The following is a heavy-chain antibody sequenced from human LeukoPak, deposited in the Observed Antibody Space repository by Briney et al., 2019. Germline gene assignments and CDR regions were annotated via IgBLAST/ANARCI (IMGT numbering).Heavy chain of an antibody. D-gene: IGHD2-8*01. CDR1: GFTFSDYS. CDR3: ARDGEKWVIGWFDQ. V-gene: IGHV3-48*04. Sequence: GGSLRLSCAASGFTFSDYSFNWVRQAPGKGLEWVAYSSASNSISYGDSMKGRVTISRDNAKSSVYLQMNSLRAEDTAVYYCARDGEKWVIGWFDQWGQGTPVTVSS. J-gene: IGHJ5*02. CDR2: SSASNSI.